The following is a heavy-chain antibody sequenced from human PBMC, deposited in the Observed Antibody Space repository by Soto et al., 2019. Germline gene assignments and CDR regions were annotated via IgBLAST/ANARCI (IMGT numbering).Heavy chain of an antibody. CDR2: IIPILGIA. D-gene: IGHD2-15*01. V-gene: IGHV1-69*04. CDR1: GGTFSSYT. J-gene: IGHJ6*02. Sequence: SVKVSCKASGGTFSSYTISWVRQAPGQGLEWMGRIIPILGIANYAQKFQGRVTITADKSTSTAYMELSSLRSEDTAVYYCARDRGGIGDYYYYGMDVWGQGTTVTVS. CDR3: ARDRGGIGDYYYYGMDV.